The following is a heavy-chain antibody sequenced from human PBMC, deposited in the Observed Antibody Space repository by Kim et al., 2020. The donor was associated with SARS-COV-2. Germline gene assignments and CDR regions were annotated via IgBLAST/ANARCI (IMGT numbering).Heavy chain of an antibody. D-gene: IGHD3-10*01. CDR1: GGSISSYY. V-gene: IGHV4-59*01. J-gene: IGHJ5*02. CDR3: ARDRGFREVIGWFDP. Sequence: SETLSLTCTVSGGSISSYYWSWIRQPPGKGLEWIGYIYYSGSTNYNPSLKSRVTISVDTSKNQFSLKLSSVTAADTAVYYCARDRGFREVIGWFDPWGQGTLVTVSS. CDR2: IYYSGST.